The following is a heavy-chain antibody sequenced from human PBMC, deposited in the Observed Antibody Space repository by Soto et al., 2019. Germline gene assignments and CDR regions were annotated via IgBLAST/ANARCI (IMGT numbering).Heavy chain of an antibody. D-gene: IGHD6-6*01. CDR3: ARDLGGAAPVDY. V-gene: IGHV1-69*01. CDR1: GDTFIISA. Sequence: QVQLAQSGAEVRKPGSSVKVSCKASGDTFIISAITWVRQAPGQGLEWVGGLVPFFGKSKYGPKFEGRVTFTADESTRTAYMELSHPTSDDTAVYYCARDLGGAAPVDYWGQGTLVTVSS. CDR2: LVPFFGKS. J-gene: IGHJ4*02.